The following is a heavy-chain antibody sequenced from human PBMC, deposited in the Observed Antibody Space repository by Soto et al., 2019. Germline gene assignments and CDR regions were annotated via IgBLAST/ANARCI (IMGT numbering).Heavy chain of an antibody. Sequence: QVQLVQSGAEVKKPGASVKVSCKASGYTFTSYDINWVRQATGQGLEWMGWMNPNSGNTGYAQKFQGRVTMTRNTSISTAYMELSSLRSADTAVYYCARRGYSSSWYDYYYYGRDVWGQGTTVTVSS. CDR1: GYTFTSYD. D-gene: IGHD6-13*01. V-gene: IGHV1-8*01. CDR3: ARRGYSSSWYDYYYYGRDV. CDR2: MNPNSGNT. J-gene: IGHJ6*02.